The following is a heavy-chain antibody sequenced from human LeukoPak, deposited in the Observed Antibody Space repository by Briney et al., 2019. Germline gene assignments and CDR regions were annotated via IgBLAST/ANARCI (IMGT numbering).Heavy chain of an antibody. J-gene: IGHJ5*02. Sequence: GGSLRLSCAASGFSVSTYWMNWVRQAPGKGLEWVASTSTKEDGSEKYYIDSVRGRFTISRDNARNSLYLQMNSLRAEDTAVYYCARRRAEGGSNGHYNWFDPWGQGILVTVSS. CDR2: TSTKEDGSEK. D-gene: IGHD6-13*01. V-gene: IGHV3-7*05. CDR3: ARRRAEGGSNGHYNWFDP. CDR1: GFSVSTYW.